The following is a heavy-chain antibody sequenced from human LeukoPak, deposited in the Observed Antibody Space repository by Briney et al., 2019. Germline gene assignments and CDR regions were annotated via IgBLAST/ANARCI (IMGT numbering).Heavy chain of an antibody. J-gene: IGHJ4*02. V-gene: IGHV3-23*01. CDR3: ASAAYSSGWYDMAY. CDR2: ISGSGGST. Sequence: PGGSLRLSCAASGFTFSSYGMSWVRQAPGKGLEWVSAISGSGGSTYYADSVKGRFTISRDNSKNTLYLQMNSLRAEDTAVYYCASAAYSSGWYDMAYWGQGTLVTVSS. CDR1: GFTFSSYG. D-gene: IGHD6-19*01.